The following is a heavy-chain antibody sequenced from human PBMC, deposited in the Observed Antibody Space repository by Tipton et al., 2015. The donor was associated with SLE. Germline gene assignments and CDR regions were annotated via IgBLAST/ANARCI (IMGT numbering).Heavy chain of an antibody. Sequence: GLVKHSETLSLTCTVSGGSISSSNYYWGWIRQSPGKGLEWIGNVYYSGSTYYNPSLESRVTMSVDTSKNQFSLKLTSVTAADTATYFCAREGSSTWYWYFDLWGRGTLVSVSS. J-gene: IGHJ2*01. CDR2: VYYSGST. CDR1: GGSISSSNYY. CDR3: AREGSSTWYWYFDL. D-gene: IGHD6-13*01. V-gene: IGHV4-39*07.